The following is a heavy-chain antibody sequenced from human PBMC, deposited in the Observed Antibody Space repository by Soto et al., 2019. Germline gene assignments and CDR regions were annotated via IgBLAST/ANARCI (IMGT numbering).Heavy chain of an antibody. D-gene: IGHD3-10*01. CDR3: ASLTPPGVTMVRGVIPN. Sequence: SETLALTFTVSGGSISSSSYYWGWLQQPPGKGLEWIGSIYYSGSTYYNPSLKSRVTISVDTSKNQFSLKLSSVTAADTAVYYCASLTPPGVTMVRGVIPNWGQGTLVTVSS. J-gene: IGHJ4*02. CDR1: GGSISSSSYY. CDR2: IYYSGST. V-gene: IGHV4-39*01.